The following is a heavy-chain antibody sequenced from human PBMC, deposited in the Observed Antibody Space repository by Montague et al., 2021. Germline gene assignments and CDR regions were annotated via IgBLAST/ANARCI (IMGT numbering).Heavy chain of an antibody. D-gene: IGHD6-25*01. CDR1: GFPFSNYW. V-gene: IGHV3-74*01. J-gene: IGHJ5*02. Sequence: SLSFSASGFPFSNYWMHWVRQAPGKGLVWVSHIKYDGSRTGYADSVKGRFTISRDNAKNTLYLRMNSLRVDDTAVYYCARSAFAAALDPWGQGTLVTVSS. CDR2: IKYDGSRT. CDR3: ARSAFAAALDP.